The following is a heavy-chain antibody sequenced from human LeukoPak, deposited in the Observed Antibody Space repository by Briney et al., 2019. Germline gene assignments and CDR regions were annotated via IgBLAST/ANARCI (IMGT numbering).Heavy chain of an antibody. CDR1: GFTFSSYA. CDR3: AKTGYSSGWYRIWDY. Sequence: GGSLRLSCAASGFTFSSYAMHWVRQAPGKGLEWVAVISYDGSNKYYADSVKGRFTTSRDNSKNTLYLQMNSLRAEDTALYYCAKTGYSSGWYRIWDYWGQGTLVTVSS. CDR2: ISYDGSNK. V-gene: IGHV3-30*04. J-gene: IGHJ4*02. D-gene: IGHD6-19*01.